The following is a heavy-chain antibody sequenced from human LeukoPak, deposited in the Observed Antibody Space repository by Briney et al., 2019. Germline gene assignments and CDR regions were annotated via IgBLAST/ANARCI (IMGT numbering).Heavy chain of an antibody. V-gene: IGHV1-8*01. D-gene: IGHD6-13*01. Sequence: ASVKVSCKASGYTFTSYDINWVRQATGQGLEWMGWMNPNSGNTGYAQKFQGRVTMTRNTSISTAYMELSSLRSDDTAVYYCARDAQYSSSSHFQHWGQGTLVTVSS. CDR3: ARDAQYSSSSHFQH. CDR2: MNPNSGNT. CDR1: GYTFTSYD. J-gene: IGHJ1*01.